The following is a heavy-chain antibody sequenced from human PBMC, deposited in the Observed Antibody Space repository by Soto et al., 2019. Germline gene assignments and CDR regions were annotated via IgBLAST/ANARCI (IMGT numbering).Heavy chain of an antibody. D-gene: IGHD3-9*01. CDR3: ARVQKIIPATPYYDILTGYSRYYYYGMDV. CDR2: IYYSGST. CDR1: GGSISSYY. Sequence: KPSETLSLTCTVSGGSISSYYWSWIRQPPGKGLEWIGYIYYSGSTNYNPSLKSRATISVDTSKNQFSLKLSSVTAADTAVYYCARVQKIIPATPYYDILTGYSRYYYYGMDVWGQGTTVTVSS. J-gene: IGHJ6*02. V-gene: IGHV4-59*01.